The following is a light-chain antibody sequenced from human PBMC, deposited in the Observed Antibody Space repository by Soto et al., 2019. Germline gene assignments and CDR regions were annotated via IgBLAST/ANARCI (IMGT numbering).Light chain of an antibody. CDR1: QSVSSN. CDR3: QQYNNWPFLT. CDR2: GAS. V-gene: IGKV3-15*01. J-gene: IGKJ4*01. Sequence: EIVMTQSPATLSVSPGERATPSCRASQSVSSNLAWYQQKPGQAPRLLIYGASTRATGIPARFSGSGSGTEFTLTISSLQSEDFAVYYCQQYNNWPFLTFGGGTKVDIK.